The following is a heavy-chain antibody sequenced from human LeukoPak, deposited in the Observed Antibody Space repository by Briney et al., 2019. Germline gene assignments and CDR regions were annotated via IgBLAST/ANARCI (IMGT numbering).Heavy chain of an antibody. CDR1: GYTFTGYY. Sequence: ASVKVSCRASGYTFTGYYLHWVRQAPGQGLEWMGWINPNSGGTNYAQKFQGRVTMTRDTSISTAYMELSRLRSDDTAVYYCARGGQQLVRFLNYYYYYGMDVWGQGTTVTVSS. CDR2: INPNSGGT. V-gene: IGHV1-2*02. CDR3: ARGGQQLVRFLNYYYYYGMDV. J-gene: IGHJ6*02. D-gene: IGHD6-13*01.